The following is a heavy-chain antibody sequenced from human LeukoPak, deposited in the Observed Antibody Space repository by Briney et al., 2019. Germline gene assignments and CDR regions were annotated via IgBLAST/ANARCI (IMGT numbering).Heavy chain of an antibody. CDR3: AREIYYYDSSGVDY. Sequence: GGSLRLSCAASGFTFSSYGMHWVRQAPGKGLEWVAVISYDGSNKYYADSVKGRFTISRDSAKNSLYLQMNSLRAEDTAVYYCAREIYYYDSSGVDYWGQGTLVTVSS. J-gene: IGHJ4*02. CDR2: ISYDGSNK. D-gene: IGHD3-22*01. V-gene: IGHV3-30*03. CDR1: GFTFSSYG.